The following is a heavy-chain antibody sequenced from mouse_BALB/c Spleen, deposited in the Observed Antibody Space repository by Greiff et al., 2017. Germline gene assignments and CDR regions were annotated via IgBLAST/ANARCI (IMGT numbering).Heavy chain of an antibody. CDR2: INPGSGGT. J-gene: IGHJ4*01. CDR3: ARGYYYAMDY. Sequence: VQLQQSGAELVRPGTSVKVSCKASGYAFTNYLIEWVKQRPGQGLEWIGVINPGSGGTNYNQKFKDKATLTADKSSSTAYMQLSSLTSEDSAVYYCARGYYYAMDYWGQGTSVTVSS. CDR1: GYAFTNYL. V-gene: IGHV1-54*01.